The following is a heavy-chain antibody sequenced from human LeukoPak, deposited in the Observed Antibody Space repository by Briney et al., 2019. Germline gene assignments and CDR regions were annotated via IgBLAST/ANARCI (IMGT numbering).Heavy chain of an antibody. CDR3: TTDAPYYYGSGTKTDAFDL. CDR2: IKSKISGGTT. D-gene: IGHD3-10*01. V-gene: IGHV3-15*01. CDR1: GFTFSNAW. Sequence: PGGSLGLSCAASGFTFSNAWMYWVRQAPGKGLEWVGRIKSKISGGTTDYAAPVKGRFTISRDDSKNTLYLQMNSLKTEDTAVYYCTTDAPYYYGSGTKTDAFDLWGQGTTVTVSS. J-gene: IGHJ3*01.